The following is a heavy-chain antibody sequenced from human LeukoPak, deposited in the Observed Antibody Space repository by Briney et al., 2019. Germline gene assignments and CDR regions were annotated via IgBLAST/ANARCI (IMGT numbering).Heavy chain of an antibody. D-gene: IGHD2-8*01. V-gene: IGHV1-46*01. CDR2: INPSGGGT. CDR3: ARDMLAVPSNWFDP. Sequence: ASVKVSCKASGYTFTSYSIHWVRQAPGQGLEWMGVINPSGGGTSYAQKFQGRVTMTRDTSTSTVYMDLRSLRSEDTAVYFCARDMLAVPSNWFDPWGQGTLVTVSS. J-gene: IGHJ5*02. CDR1: GYTFTSYS.